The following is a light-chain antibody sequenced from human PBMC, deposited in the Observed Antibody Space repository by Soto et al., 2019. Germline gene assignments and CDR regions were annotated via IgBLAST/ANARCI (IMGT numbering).Light chain of an antibody. V-gene: IGKV1-17*01. CDR1: QAIRND. Sequence: DIQMTQSPSSLSASVGDRVTITCRARQAIRNDLAWYQQKPGRAPKRLIYGSSSVQSGVPSRFSGSGSGTEFTLTISSLQPEDFATYYCLQHNVFPRTFGQGTKVEIK. CDR3: LQHNVFPRT. CDR2: GSS. J-gene: IGKJ1*01.